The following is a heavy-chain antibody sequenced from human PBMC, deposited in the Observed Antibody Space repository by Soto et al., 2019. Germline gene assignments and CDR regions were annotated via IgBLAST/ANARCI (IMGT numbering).Heavy chain of an antibody. CDR3: ARETIGYCSGGSCYPYYYYYGMDV. CDR2: INSDVSST. D-gene: IGHD2-15*01. Sequence: EVQLVESGGGLVQPGGSLRLSCAASGFTFSSYWMHWVRQAPWKGLVWVSRINSDVSSTSYADSVKGRFTISRDNAKNTLYLQMNSLRAEDTAVYYCARETIGYCSGGSCYPYYYYYGMDVWGQGTTVTVSS. J-gene: IGHJ6*02. V-gene: IGHV3-74*01. CDR1: GFTFSSYW.